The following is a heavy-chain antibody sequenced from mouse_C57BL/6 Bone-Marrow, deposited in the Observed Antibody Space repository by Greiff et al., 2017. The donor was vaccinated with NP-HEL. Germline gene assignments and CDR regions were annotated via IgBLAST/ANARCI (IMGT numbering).Heavy chain of an antibody. CDR3: ARDEDGY. Sequence: VQLQQSGPGLVKPSQSLSLTCSVTGYSITSGYYWNWIRQFPGNKLEWMGYISYDGSNNYNPSLKNRISITRDTSKNQFFLKLNSVTTEDTATYYCARDEDGYWGQGTLVTVSA. CDR1: GYSITSGYY. J-gene: IGHJ3*02. CDR2: ISYDGSN. V-gene: IGHV3-6*01.